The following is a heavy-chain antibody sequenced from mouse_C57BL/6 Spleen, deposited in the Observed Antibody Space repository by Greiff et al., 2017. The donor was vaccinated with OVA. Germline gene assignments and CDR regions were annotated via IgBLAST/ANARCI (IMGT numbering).Heavy chain of an antibody. V-gene: IGHV1-69*01. D-gene: IGHD2-14*01. J-gene: IGHJ2*01. CDR2: IDPYDSYT. CDR1: GYTFTGYY. CDR3: TEYRGDY. Sequence: QVQLQQSGPELVMPGASVKLSCKASGYTFTGYYMHWVKQSPGQSLEWIGEIDPYDSYTSYNQKFKGKATLTVDKSSSTAYMQLSSLTSEDSAVYYGTEYRGDYEGRGTALTV.